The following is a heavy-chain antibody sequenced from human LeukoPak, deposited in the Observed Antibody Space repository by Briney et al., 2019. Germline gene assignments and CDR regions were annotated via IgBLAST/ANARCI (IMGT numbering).Heavy chain of an antibody. J-gene: IGHJ4*02. V-gene: IGHV1-18*01. CDR3: ARDRATVTTGDVQGDY. CDR1: GYAFTSYG. Sequence: GASVKVSCKASGYAFTSYGISWVRQAPGQGLEWMGWISADNGNTNYAQKLQGRVTMTTDTSTSTAYMALRSLRSDDTAVYYCARDRATVTTGDVQGDYWGQGTLVTVSS. D-gene: IGHD4-17*01. CDR2: ISADNGNT.